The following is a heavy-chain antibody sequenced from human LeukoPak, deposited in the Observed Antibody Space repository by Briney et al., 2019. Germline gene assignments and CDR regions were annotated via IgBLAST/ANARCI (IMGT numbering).Heavy chain of an antibody. CDR2: ISYDGSNE. V-gene: IGHV3-30*03. J-gene: IGHJ4*02. CDR1: GFTFSTYG. Sequence: GRSLRLSCAASGFTFSTYGMHWVRQAPGKGLEWVAVISYDGSNEYYADSVKGRFTISRDTAKNSLYLQMNSLRAEDTAVYYCARSIDIDYWGQGTLVTVSS. CDR3: ARSIDIDY. D-gene: IGHD2-21*01.